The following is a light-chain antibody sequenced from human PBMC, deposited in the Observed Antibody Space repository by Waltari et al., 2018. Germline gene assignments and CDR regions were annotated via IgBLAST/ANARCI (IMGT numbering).Light chain of an antibody. J-gene: IGKJ5*01. V-gene: IGKV3-20*01. CDR3: QQYNNWPPMT. CDR2: GAS. Sequence: EIVLTQSPGTLSLSPGERATLSCRASQSVSSSYLAWNQQKPGQAPRLLIYGASSRATGIPDRFSGSGSGTDFTLTISRLEPEDFAVYYCQQYNNWPPMTFGQGTRLEIK. CDR1: QSVSSSY.